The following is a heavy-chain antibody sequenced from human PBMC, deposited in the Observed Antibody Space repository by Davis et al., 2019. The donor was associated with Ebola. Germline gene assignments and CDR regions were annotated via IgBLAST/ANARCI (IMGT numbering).Heavy chain of an antibody. CDR2: IYYSGST. CDR3: AGGYCSSTSCYAGNYYYGMDV. Sequence: PSETLSLTCTVSGGSISSYYWSWIRQPPGKGLEWIGYIYYSGSTNYNPSLKSRVTISVDTSKNQFSLKLSSVTAADTAVYYCAGGYCSSTSCYAGNYYYGMDVWGKGTTVTVSS. CDR1: GGSISSYY. D-gene: IGHD2-2*01. V-gene: IGHV4-59*12. J-gene: IGHJ6*04.